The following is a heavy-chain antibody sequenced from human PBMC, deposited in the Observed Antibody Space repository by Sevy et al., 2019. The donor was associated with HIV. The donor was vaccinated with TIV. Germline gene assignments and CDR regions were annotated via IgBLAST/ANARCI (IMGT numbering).Heavy chain of an antibody. CDR2: LSFGCGEI. CDR3: AREGCTKPHDY. V-gene: IGHV3-23*01. D-gene: IGHD2-8*01. Sequence: GGSLRLSCAASGFTFSKYSMSWVRQPPGKGLEWVSILSFGCGEINYADSVKGRFTISRDNSKGSVYLQMNNLGPEDTAVYYCAREGCTKPHDYWGQGTLVTVSS. CDR1: GFTFSKYS. J-gene: IGHJ4*02.